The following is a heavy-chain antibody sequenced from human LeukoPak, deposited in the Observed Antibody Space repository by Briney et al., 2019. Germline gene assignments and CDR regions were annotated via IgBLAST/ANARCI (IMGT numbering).Heavy chain of an antibody. J-gene: IGHJ6*02. CDR3: ARDRKGMAASGLYYYYGMDV. CDR2: IYYSGST. CDR1: GGSISSYY. V-gene: IGHV4-59*01. Sequence: SETLSLTCTVSGGSISSYYWSWVRQPPGKGLEWIGYIYYSGSTHYNPSLKSRVTISVDTSKIQFSLKLSSVTAADTAVYYCARDRKGMAASGLYYYYGMDVWGQGTTVSVSS. D-gene: IGHD6-13*01.